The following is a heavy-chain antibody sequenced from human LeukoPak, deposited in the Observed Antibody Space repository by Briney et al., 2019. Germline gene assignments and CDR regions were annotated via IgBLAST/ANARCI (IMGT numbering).Heavy chain of an antibody. CDR1: GYTFSGHA. V-gene: IGHV3-23*01. CDR2: ISGTTGTI. D-gene: IGHD3-10*01. CDR3: ARVKGYFDSGNYFGFFDF. Sequence: GGSLRLSCEASGYTFSGHAMSWVRQAPGKGLEWVSTISGTTGTIYYADSVKGRFTISRDNSKNTLYLQVKSLRAEDTAEYHCARVKGYFDSGNYFGFFDFWGQGTLVTVSS. J-gene: IGHJ4*02.